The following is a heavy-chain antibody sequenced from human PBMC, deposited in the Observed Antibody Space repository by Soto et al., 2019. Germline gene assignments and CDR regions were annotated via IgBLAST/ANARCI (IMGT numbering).Heavy chain of an antibody. D-gene: IGHD1-20*01. CDR1: SGSISVTNVF. CDR2: VDYSGAA. Sequence: SETLSLTCTVSSGSISVTNVFWGWVRQPPGKGLEWIGNVDYSGAAYFSPSLATRVTFHVDTSKNQFSLTLYSVTAADTAVYYCARITGRHLDYWGQGILVTVSS. V-gene: IGHV4-39*01. J-gene: IGHJ4*02. CDR3: ARITGRHLDY.